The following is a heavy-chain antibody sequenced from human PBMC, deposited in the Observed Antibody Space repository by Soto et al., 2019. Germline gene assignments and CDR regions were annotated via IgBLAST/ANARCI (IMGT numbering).Heavy chain of an antibody. CDR2: IIPIFGTA. Sequence: SVKVSCKASGGTFSSDAISWVRQAPGQGLEWMGGIIPIFGTANYAQKFQGRISITSDTSASTAYMELSSLRSEDTAVYYCARDRSPKSGWYWFDPWGQGTLVTVSS. J-gene: IGHJ5*02. CDR1: GGTFSSDA. CDR3: ARDRSPKSGWYWFDP. V-gene: IGHV1-69*05. D-gene: IGHD2-15*01.